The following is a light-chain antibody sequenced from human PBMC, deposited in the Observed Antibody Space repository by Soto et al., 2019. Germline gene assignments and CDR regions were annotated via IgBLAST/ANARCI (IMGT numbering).Light chain of an antibody. CDR1: RNVSIY. CDR3: QHYDDVLVT. J-gene: IGKJ4*01. V-gene: IGKV1-33*01. CDR2: DAS. Sequence: TQSTSSLAAYVGDSLTLTCRASRNVSIYFNWYQHKKGKAPTIFIYDASNLKTGVPSRFSGLGYGTHFTLTISNLQTEDIATYFCQHYDDVLVTFGGGTKVDI.